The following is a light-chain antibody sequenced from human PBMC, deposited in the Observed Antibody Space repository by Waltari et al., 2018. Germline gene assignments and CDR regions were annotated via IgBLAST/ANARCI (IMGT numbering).Light chain of an antibody. Sequence: QSVLTQPPSVSGAPGQRITISCTGTSPNLGSGFRVPWYRQLPGTAPKVVIYDNNNRPSGVPDRFSGSRSGTSASLAISGLRAEDEADYYCQSYDTSDLYVFGSGTQVTVL. J-gene: IGLJ1*01. V-gene: IGLV1-40*01. CDR2: DNN. CDR3: QSYDTSDLYV. CDR1: SPNLGSGFR.